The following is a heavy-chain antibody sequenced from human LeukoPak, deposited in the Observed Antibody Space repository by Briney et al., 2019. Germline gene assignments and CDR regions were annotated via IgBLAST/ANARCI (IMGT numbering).Heavy chain of an antibody. D-gene: IGHD3-16*02. CDR3: ARSHYDYVWGSDRTRTYFDY. Sequence: GEPLKISCKGSGYSFTSYWIGWVRQVPGKGLEWMGIIYPGDSDTRYSPSFQGQVTISADKSISTAYLHWSSLKASDTAMYYCARSHYDYVWGSDRTRTYFDYWGQGTLVTVSS. CDR2: IYPGDSDT. V-gene: IGHV5-51*06. J-gene: IGHJ4*02. CDR1: GYSFTSYW.